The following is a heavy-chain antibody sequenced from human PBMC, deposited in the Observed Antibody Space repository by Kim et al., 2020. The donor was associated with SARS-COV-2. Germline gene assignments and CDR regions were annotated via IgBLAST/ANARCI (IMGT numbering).Heavy chain of an antibody. J-gene: IGHJ4*02. Sequence: GGSLRLSCAASGFTFSSYDMHWVRQATGEGLEWVSSIDTAGATYYAGSVKGRFTISRENSKNSFYLQLNSLRAGDTAVYYCARGGYYGSGPLDYWGQGTLVTVSS. CDR1: GFTFSSYD. CDR2: IDTAGAT. V-gene: IGHV3-13*01. CDR3: ARGGYYGSGPLDY. D-gene: IGHD3-10*01.